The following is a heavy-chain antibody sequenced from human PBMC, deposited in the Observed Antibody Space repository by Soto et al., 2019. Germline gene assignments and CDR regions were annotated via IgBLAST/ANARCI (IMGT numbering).Heavy chain of an antibody. CDR2: IGTAGDT. CDR1: GFSFSNYD. J-gene: IGHJ5*02. Sequence: EVQLVESGGGLGQPGGSLRLSCAASGFSFSNYDIHWVRQATGKGLEWVSGIGTAGDTYYAGSVKGRFTISRENAKNSLYLQMNSLRAGDTAVYYCARGALGFDPWGQGTLVAVSS. CDR3: ARGALGFDP. D-gene: IGHD6-6*01. V-gene: IGHV3-13*04.